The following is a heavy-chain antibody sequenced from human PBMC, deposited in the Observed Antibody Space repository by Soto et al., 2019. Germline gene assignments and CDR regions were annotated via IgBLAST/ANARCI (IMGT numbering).Heavy chain of an antibody. D-gene: IGHD6-19*01. CDR1: GFTVSSNF. CDR2: TYSGGST. J-gene: IGHJ4*02. V-gene: IGHV3-53*01. Sequence: PGGSLRLSCAASGFTVSSNFMSRVRQAPGKGPEWVSVTYSGGSTYYADSVKGRFTISRDNSKNTLYLQMNSLRAEDTAVYYCATKTVAGTIVDYWGQGTLVTVAS. CDR3: ATKTVAGTIVDY.